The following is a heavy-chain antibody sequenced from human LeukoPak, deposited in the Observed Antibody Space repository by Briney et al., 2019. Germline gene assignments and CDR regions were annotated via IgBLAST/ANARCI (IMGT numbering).Heavy chain of an antibody. CDR3: ARVYQGVSLFDGIDY. CDR2: IRSSSRTI. D-gene: IGHD3-10*01. Sequence: GGSLRLSCAASGFTFSSYSMNWVRQAPGKGLEWISYIRSSSRTIYYADSVKGRFTISRDNAKKSLYLQMNSLRAEDTAVYYCARVYQGVSLFDGIDYWGQGTLVTVSS. CDR1: GFTFSSYS. J-gene: IGHJ4*02. V-gene: IGHV3-48*04.